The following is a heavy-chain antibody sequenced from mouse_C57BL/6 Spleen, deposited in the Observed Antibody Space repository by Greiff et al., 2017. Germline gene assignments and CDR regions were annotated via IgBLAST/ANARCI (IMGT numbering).Heavy chain of an antibody. Sequence: QVQLKESGPELVKPGASVKISCKASGYAFSSSWMNWVKQRPGKGLEWIGRIYPGDGDTNYNGKFKGKATLTADKSSSTAYMQLSSLTSEDSAVYFCAREDYYGSSSNYFDYWGQGTTLTVSS. J-gene: IGHJ2*01. CDR3: AREDYYGSSSNYFDY. D-gene: IGHD1-1*01. CDR2: IYPGDGDT. V-gene: IGHV1-82*01. CDR1: GYAFSSSW.